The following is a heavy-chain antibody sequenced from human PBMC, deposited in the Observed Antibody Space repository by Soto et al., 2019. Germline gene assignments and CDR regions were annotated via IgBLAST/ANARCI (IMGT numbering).Heavy chain of an antibody. D-gene: IGHD3-16*01. CDR2: ISYDGSNK. CDR3: AKDGWSPYWGGRDHYYYYGMDV. Sequence: GGSLRLSCAASGFTFSSYGMHWVRQAPGKGLEWVAVISYDGSNKYYADSVKGRFTISRDNSKNTLYLQMNSLRAEDTAVYYCAKDGWSPYWGGRDHYYYYGMDVWGQGTTVTVSS. CDR1: GFTFSSYG. V-gene: IGHV3-30*18. J-gene: IGHJ6*02.